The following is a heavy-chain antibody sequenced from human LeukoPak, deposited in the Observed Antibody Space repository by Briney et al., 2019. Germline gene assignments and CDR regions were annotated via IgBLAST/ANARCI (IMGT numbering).Heavy chain of an antibody. Sequence: QTGGSLRLFCAASGFTFSSYAMYWVRQAPGKGLEWVSGIFGSGGSTHYADSVKGRFTISRDNSKNTVYLQMNSLRAEDTAVYYCAKTTTGYSSGRFPGWPVDYWGQGTLVTVSS. J-gene: IGHJ4*02. D-gene: IGHD6-19*01. CDR2: IFGSGGST. CDR1: GFTFSSYA. CDR3: AKTTTGYSSGRFPGWPVDY. V-gene: IGHV3-23*01.